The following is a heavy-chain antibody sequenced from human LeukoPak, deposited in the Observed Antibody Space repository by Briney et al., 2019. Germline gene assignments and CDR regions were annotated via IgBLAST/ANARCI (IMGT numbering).Heavy chain of an antibody. Sequence: GGSLRLSCAASGFTFSSSGMHWVRQGPGTGLEWVAFVSHEGSEKYFADSVKGRFTISKDNSKNTLYLQMNSLREEDTAVFYCATDRGWYFDNWGQGTLVTVAS. D-gene: IGHD1-26*01. CDR1: GFTFSSSG. CDR3: ATDRGWYFDN. V-gene: IGHV3-30*03. J-gene: IGHJ4*02. CDR2: VSHEGSEK.